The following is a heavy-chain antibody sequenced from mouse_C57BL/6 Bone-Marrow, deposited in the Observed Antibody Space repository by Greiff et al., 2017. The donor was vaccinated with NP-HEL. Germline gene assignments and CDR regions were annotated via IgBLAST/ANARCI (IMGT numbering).Heavy chain of an antibody. CDR3: ARKATNWDLFFAY. D-gene: IGHD4-1*01. CDR2: ILPGSGST. Sequence: QVQLKESGAELTKPGASVKLSCTATGYTFPGYWIEWVKQRPGHGLEWIGEILPGSGSTNYNEKFKGKATFTADTSSNTAYMQLSSLTTEDSAIYYCARKATNWDLFFAYWGQGTLVTVSA. J-gene: IGHJ3*01. CDR1: GYTFPGYW. V-gene: IGHV1-9*01.